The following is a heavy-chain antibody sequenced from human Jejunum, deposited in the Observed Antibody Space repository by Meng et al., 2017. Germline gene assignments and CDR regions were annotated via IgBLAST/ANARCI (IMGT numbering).Heavy chain of an antibody. J-gene: IGHJ4*02. CDR2: VEYDGSGQ. CDR3: ARSYFDGSGRFDW. CDR1: GFTLGSFA. Sequence: GESLKISCVVSGFTLGSFAMQWARQAPGKGLELVAVVEYDGSGQDYADSVKGRFVISRDNSENTLYLQMNSLRVGDTATYYCARSYFDGSGRFDWWAQGPLATFPS. V-gene: IGHV3-30*09. D-gene: IGHD3-22*01.